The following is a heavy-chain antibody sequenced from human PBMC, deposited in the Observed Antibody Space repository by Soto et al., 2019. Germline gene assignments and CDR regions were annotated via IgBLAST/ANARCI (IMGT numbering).Heavy chain of an antibody. CDR2: ISSSSSYI. V-gene: IGHV3-21*01. D-gene: IGHD2-2*02. CDR3: ARDTIVVVPAAISGSYYGMDV. J-gene: IGHJ6*02. Sequence: GGSLRLSCAASGFTFSSYSMNWVRQAPGKGPEWVSSISSSSSYIYYADSVKGRFTISRDNAKNSLYLQMNSLRAEDTAVYYCARDTIVVVPAAISGSYYGMDVWGQGTTVTVSS. CDR1: GFTFSSYS.